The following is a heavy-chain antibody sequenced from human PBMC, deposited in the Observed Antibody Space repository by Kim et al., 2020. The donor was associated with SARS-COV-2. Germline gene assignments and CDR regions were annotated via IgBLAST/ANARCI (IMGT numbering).Heavy chain of an antibody. J-gene: IGHJ4*02. V-gene: IGHV3-66*01. CDR1: GFTVSSNY. CDR3: ARGRRLEDIVVVPAALAWDY. CDR2: IYSGGST. D-gene: IGHD2-2*01. Sequence: GGSLRLSCAASGFTVSSNYMSWVRQAPGKGLEWVSVIYSGGSTYYADSVKGRFTISRDNSKNTLYLQMNSLRAEDTAVYYCARGRRLEDIVVVPAALAWDYWGQGTLVTVSS.